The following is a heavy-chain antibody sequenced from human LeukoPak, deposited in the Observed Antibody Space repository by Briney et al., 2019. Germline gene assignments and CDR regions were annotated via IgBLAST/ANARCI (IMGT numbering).Heavy chain of an antibody. Sequence: PGGSLRLSCAASGFTFSRHWMTWVRQAPGQGLEWVAKIKPDGSAQFYVDSVRGRFTTSKDNAKNSLYLQMNCLTIKDTAIYYCTKEEWFRFDYWGQGNLVTVAS. V-gene: IGHV3-7*03. CDR1: GFTFSRHW. CDR2: IKPDGSAQ. J-gene: IGHJ4*02. D-gene: IGHD2-8*01. CDR3: TKEEWFRFDY.